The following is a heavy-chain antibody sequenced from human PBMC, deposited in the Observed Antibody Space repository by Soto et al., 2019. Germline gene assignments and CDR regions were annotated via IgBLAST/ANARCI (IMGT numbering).Heavy chain of an antibody. J-gene: IGHJ5*02. CDR2: ISAYNGNT. V-gene: IGHV1-18*01. CDR1: GYTFTSYG. Sequence: ASVKVSCKASGYTFTSYGISWVLQAPGQGLEWMGWISAYNGNTNYAQKLQGRVTMTTDTSTSTAYMELRSLRSDDTAVYYCARDRVGYGAVNWFHPWRQGPLVTVPS. CDR3: ARDRVGYGAVNWFHP. D-gene: IGHD4-17*01.